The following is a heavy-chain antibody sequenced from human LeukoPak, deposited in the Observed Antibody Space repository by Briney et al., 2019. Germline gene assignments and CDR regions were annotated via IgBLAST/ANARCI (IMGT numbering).Heavy chain of an antibody. J-gene: IGHJ4*02. CDR2: IWYDGSNK. V-gene: IGHV3-33*01. CDR1: GFTFSSYG. Sequence: QPGRFLRLSCAASGFTFSSYGMHWVRQAPGKGLEWVAVIWYDGSNKYYADSVRGRFTISRDNSKNTLYLQMNSLRAEDTAVYYCARESSDGSYDYWGQGTLVTVSS. CDR3: ARESSDGSYDY. D-gene: IGHD1-26*01.